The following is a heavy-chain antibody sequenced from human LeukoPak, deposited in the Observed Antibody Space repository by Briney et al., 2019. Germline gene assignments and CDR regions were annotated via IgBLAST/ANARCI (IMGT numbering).Heavy chain of an antibody. CDR1: GFSLSTSGVG. CDR2: IYRNDDR. D-gene: IGHD1-1*01. V-gene: IGHV2-5*01. J-gene: IGHJ4*02. Sequence: SGPTLVKPTQTLTLSCTFSGFSLSTSGVGVGWIRQPPGKALEWLALIYRNDDRRYNPSLKSRLTITKDTSENQVVLTMTNMDPVDTGTYYCTHRQVEVHGTGFDYWGQGTLVTVSS. CDR3: THRQVEVHGTGFDY.